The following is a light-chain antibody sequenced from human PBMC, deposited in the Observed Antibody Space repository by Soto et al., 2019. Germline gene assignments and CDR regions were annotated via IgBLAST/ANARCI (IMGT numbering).Light chain of an antibody. CDR2: GAS. V-gene: IGKV3-20*01. J-gene: IGKJ1*01. CDR1: QSVSSSS. CDR3: QQYGSSPRT. Sequence: ENVLTQSPGPLSLSPGERATLFCKASQSVSSSSLAWYQQKPGQAPRLLMYGASSRATGIPDRFSGRGSGTDFTLTIRTLEPEDFAVYYCQQYGSSPRTFGQGTRWIS.